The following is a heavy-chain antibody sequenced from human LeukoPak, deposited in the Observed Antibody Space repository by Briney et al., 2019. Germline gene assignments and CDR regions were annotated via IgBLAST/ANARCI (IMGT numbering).Heavy chain of an antibody. Sequence: GGSLRLSCAASGFSFSDYYMNWIRQAPGKGLEWVSYISSDGSTIYYADSVKGRFTISRDNTKNSLYLQMNSLRAEDTAVYYCAKDVRYYYDSSGYSEFDYWGQGTLVTVSS. V-gene: IGHV3-11*04. CDR2: ISSDGSTI. CDR3: AKDVRYYYDSSGYSEFDY. J-gene: IGHJ4*02. D-gene: IGHD3-22*01. CDR1: GFSFSDYY.